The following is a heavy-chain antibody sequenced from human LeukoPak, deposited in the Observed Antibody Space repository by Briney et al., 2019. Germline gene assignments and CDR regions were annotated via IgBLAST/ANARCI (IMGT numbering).Heavy chain of an antibody. CDR2: VKSKSDGGTT. V-gene: IGHV3-15*01. D-gene: IGHD2/OR15-2a*01. CDR3: TTVEYGAFYI. CDR1: GFTFSSAW. Sequence: GGSLRLSCTASGFTFSSAWVTWVRQAPGRGLEWVGRVKSKSDGGTTDYAAPVKGRFTISRDDSRNTLCLQMNSLKTEDTAVYYCTTVEYGAFYIWGQGTMVTVSS. J-gene: IGHJ3*02.